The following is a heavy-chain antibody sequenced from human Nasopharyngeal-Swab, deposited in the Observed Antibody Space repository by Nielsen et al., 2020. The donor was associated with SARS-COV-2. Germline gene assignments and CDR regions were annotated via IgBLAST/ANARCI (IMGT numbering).Heavy chain of an antibody. CDR2: ISEDGSIT. CDR3: ASQLGHPDS. V-gene: IGHV3-74*01. J-gene: IGHJ4*02. D-gene: IGHD2-2*01. Sequence: GESLKISCAASGFTFSSHWMHWVRQAPGKGLGWVSRISEDGSITTYADSVKGRFTLSRDNAKKTLFLQMHSLRADDTAIYYCASQLGHPDSWGQGTLVTVSS. CDR1: GFTFSSHW.